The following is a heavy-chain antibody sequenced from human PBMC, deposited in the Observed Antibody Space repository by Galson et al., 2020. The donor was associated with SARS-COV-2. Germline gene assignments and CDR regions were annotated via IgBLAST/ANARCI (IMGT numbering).Heavy chain of an antibody. CDR2: INPISGGT. V-gene: IGHV1-2*04. D-gene: IGHD2-21*02. Sequence: ASVKVSCKASGYTFTDYYLHWVRQAPGQGLEWMGWINPISGGTNYAQKFQDWVTMTRDTSISSAYMELSRLRSDDTAVYYCARSRLAYCGGGCYSERLNLDYWGQGTLVTVSS. CDR3: ARSRLAYCGGGCYSERLNLDY. CDR1: GYTFTDYY. J-gene: IGHJ4*02.